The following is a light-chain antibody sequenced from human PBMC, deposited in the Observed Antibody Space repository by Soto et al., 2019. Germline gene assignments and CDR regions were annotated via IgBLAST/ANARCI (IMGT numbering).Light chain of an antibody. CDR2: GAS. J-gene: IGKJ2*01. Sequence: EIVLTQSPGTLSLSPGERASLSCRASQTVSSSSLAWYQQKPGQAPRLLIYGASNRATGIPDRFSGSGSGTDFTLPISRLEPADFAVYYCQQYDSSPPNYTFGQGTKLEI. CDR1: QTVSSSS. V-gene: IGKV3-20*01. CDR3: QQYDSSPPNYT.